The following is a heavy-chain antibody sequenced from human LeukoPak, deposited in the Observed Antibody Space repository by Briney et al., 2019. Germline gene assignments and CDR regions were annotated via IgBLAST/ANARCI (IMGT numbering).Heavy chain of an antibody. CDR1: GFTLSSYA. CDR2: ISYDGSDK. D-gene: IGHD2-15*01. V-gene: IGHV3-30-3*01. J-gene: IGHJ4*02. CDR3: GREGGHLIDARGAVDY. Sequence: GRSLRLPCASSGFTLSSYAIHWVRQAPGKGQEWLARISYDGSDKDYAHSVKDRFTISRDNYKKTPYLQKNSLTADDTARYHCGREGGHLIDARGAVDYWGQGTLVTVSA.